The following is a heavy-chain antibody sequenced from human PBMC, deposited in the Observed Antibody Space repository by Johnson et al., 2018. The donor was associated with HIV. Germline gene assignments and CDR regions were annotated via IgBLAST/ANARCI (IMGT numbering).Heavy chain of an antibody. D-gene: IGHD6-19*01. CDR3: TRVSRSGGYFAAFDI. V-gene: IGHV3-49*04. CDR2: IRSKAYGGTT. CDR1: GFTFGDYA. Sequence: VQLVESGGGLVQPGRSLRLSCTASGFTFGDYAMSWVRQAPGKGLDWVGFIRSKAYGGTTEYAASVKGRFTISRDDSKSIAYLQMKSLKTEDTAVYYCTRVSRSGGYFAAFDIWGHGTMVTVSS. J-gene: IGHJ3*02.